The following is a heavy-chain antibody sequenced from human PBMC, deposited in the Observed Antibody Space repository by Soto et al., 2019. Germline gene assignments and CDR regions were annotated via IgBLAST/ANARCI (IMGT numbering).Heavy chain of an antibody. V-gene: IGHV4-30-2*01. CDR2: IYHSGST. J-gene: IGHJ3*02. D-gene: IGHD3-16*02. CDR3: ARGSPFHYVWGSYLGGGRNDAFDI. CDR1: GGSISSGGYS. Sequence: QLQLQESGSGLVKPSQTLSLTCAVSGGSISSGGYSWSWIRQPPGKGLEWIGYIYHSGSTYYNPSPKSRVTISVDRSKNQFSLKLSSVTAADTAVYYCARGSPFHYVWGSYLGGGRNDAFDIWGQGTMVTVSS.